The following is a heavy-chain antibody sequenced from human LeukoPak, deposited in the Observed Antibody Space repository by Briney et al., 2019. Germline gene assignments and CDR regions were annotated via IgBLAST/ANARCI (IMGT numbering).Heavy chain of an antibody. J-gene: IGHJ4*02. V-gene: IGHV3-48*03. D-gene: IGHD1-26*01. Sequence: PGGSLRLSCAASGFTFRSYEMNWVRQAPGKGLEWVSYISSSGSTIYYADSVKGRFTISRDNAKNSLYLQMNSLRAEDTAVYYCARDDLSGSYYDYWGQGTLVTVSS. CDR1: GFTFRSYE. CDR2: ISSSGSTI. CDR3: ARDDLSGSYYDY.